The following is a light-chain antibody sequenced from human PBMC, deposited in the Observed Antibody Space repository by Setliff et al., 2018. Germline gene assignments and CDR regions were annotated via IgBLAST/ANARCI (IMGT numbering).Light chain of an antibody. CDR3: CSYITSRTLGV. CDR1: GSDIGAFNY. CDR2: DVS. V-gene: IGLV2-14*03. J-gene: IGLJ2*01. Sequence: QSVLAQPASVSGSPGQSITISCAGTGSDIGAFNYVSWYQQHPGKAPKLIIYDVSNRPSGVSNRFSGSKSGYTASLTISGLQAEDEADYYCCSYITSRTLGVFGGGTKVTVL.